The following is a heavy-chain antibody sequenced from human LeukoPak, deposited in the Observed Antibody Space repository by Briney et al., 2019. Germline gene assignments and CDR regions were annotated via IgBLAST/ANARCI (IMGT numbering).Heavy chain of an antibody. Sequence: PGRSLRLSCAASGFTFDDYAMHWVRQAPGKGLEWVSGISWNSGSIGYADSVKGRFTISRDNAKNSLYLQMNSLRAEDTALYYCAKDILADSSGSRGAFDIWGQGTMVTVSS. J-gene: IGHJ3*02. D-gene: IGHD3-22*01. V-gene: IGHV3-9*01. CDR3: AKDILADSSGSRGAFDI. CDR2: ISWNSGSI. CDR1: GFTFDDYA.